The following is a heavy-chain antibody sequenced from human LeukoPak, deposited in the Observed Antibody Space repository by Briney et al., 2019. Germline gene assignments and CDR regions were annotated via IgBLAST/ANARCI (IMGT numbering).Heavy chain of an antibody. CDR1: GYTFTSYY. Sequence: ASVKVSCKASGYTFTSYYMHWVRQAPGQGLEWMGIINPSGGSTSYAQKFQGRVTMTRDMSTSTVYMELSSLRSEDTAVYYCARVVADGAHYGFWSGYSFGQIDYWGQGTLVTVSS. J-gene: IGHJ4*02. D-gene: IGHD3-3*01. CDR2: INPSGGST. CDR3: ARVVADGAHYGFWSGYSFGQIDY. V-gene: IGHV1-46*01.